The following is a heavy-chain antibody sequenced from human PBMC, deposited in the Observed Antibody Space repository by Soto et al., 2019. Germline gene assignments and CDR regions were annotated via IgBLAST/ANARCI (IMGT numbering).Heavy chain of an antibody. J-gene: IGHJ6*02. CDR3: ARHPRYYYYGMDV. CDR2: IYHSGST. Sequence: SESLSLTFAASGGSISSSNWWSWVRQPPGKGLEWIGEIYHSGSTNYNPSLKSRVTISVDKSKNQFSLKLSSVTAADTAVYYCARHPRYYYYGMDVWGQGTTVTVSS. CDR1: GGSISSSNW. V-gene: IGHV4-4*02.